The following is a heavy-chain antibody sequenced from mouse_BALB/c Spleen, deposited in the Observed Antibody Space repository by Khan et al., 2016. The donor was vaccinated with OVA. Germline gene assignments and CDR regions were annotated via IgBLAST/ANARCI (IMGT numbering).Heavy chain of an antibody. V-gene: IGHV2-3*01. CDR1: GFSLNSYG. CDR2: IWGDGST. Sequence: QVQLQQSGPGLVVPSQSLSITCTVSGFSLNSYGVNWVRQPPGKGLEWLGVIWGDGSTNYHSALISRLIISKDNSKSQVFLKLNSLQTDDTATYYCAKFTPDYYSMDYWGQGTSVTVSS. D-gene: IGHD1-1*01. J-gene: IGHJ4*01. CDR3: AKFTPDYYSMDY.